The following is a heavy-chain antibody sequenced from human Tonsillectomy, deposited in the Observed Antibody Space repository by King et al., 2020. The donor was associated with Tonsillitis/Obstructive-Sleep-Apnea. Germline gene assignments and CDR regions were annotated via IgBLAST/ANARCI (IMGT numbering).Heavy chain of an antibody. Sequence: VQLVESGAEVKKPGESLKISCEGSGYRFTSSWIAWVRQMPGKGLEWMGIIYPGDSDTRYSPSFQGQVTISADKSISTAYLQWTSLKASDTAMYYCARLGDRSSFVSLDYFDYWGQGTLVTVSS. CDR2: IYPGDSDT. CDR3: ARLGDRSSFVSLDYFDY. D-gene: IGHD6-6*01. CDR1: GYRFTSSW. J-gene: IGHJ4*02. V-gene: IGHV5-51*01.